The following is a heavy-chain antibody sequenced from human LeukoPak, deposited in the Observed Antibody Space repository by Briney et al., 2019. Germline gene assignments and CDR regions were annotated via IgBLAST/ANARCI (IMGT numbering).Heavy chain of an antibody. CDR1: GFTFSSYG. D-gene: IGHD3-22*01. Sequence: GGSLRLSCAPSGFTFSSYGMHWVRQAPGKGLEWVAVIWYDGSNKYYADSVKGRFTISRDNSKNTLYLQMNSLRAQDTAVYSCARDQTVQGYYDSSGYDYWGQGTLVTVSS. CDR2: IWYDGSNK. V-gene: IGHV3-33*01. CDR3: ARDQTVQGYYDSSGYDY. J-gene: IGHJ4*02.